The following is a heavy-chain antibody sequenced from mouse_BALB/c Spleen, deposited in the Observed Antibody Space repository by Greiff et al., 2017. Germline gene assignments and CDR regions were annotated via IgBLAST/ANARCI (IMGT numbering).Heavy chain of an antibody. Sequence: EVQLVESGGGLVQPGGSLKLSCAASGFTFSSYGMSWVRQTPDTRLELVATINRNGGSTYYPDSVTGRFTISRDNATNTLYLQMSSLKSEDTAMYYRACPTTAMDYWGQGTSVTVSS. CDR2: INRNGGST. J-gene: IGHJ4*01. D-gene: IGHD2-12*01. CDR1: GFTFSSYG. CDR3: ACPTTAMDY. V-gene: IGHV5-6-3*01.